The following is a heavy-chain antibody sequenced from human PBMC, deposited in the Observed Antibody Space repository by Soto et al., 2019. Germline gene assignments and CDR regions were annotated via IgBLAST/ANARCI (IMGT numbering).Heavy chain of an antibody. Sequence: GASVKVSCKASGYTFTSYDINWVRQATGQGLEWMGWMNPNSGNTGYAQKFQGRVTITADKSTSTAYMELSSLRSEDTAVYYCARDPGSFGYVDYWGQGTLVTVSS. V-gene: IGHV1-8*01. CDR3: ARDPGSFGYVDY. CDR1: GYTFTSYD. D-gene: IGHD3-10*01. CDR2: MNPNSGNT. J-gene: IGHJ4*02.